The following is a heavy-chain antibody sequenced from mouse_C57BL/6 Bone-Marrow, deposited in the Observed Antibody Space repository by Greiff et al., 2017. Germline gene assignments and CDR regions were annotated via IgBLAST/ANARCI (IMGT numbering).Heavy chain of an antibody. CDR3: ARPGYLVLFAY. V-gene: IGHV5-17*01. CDR1: GFTFSDYG. CDR2: ISSGSSTI. J-gene: IGHJ3*01. D-gene: IGHD5-1*01. Sequence: EVQVVESGGGLVKPGGSLKLSCAATGFTFSDYGMHWVRQAPEKGLAWVAYISSGSSTINYADTVKGRFTIARDKAKNTLYLQMTSLRSDDTAMYDCARPGYLVLFAYWGQGTLVTVSA.